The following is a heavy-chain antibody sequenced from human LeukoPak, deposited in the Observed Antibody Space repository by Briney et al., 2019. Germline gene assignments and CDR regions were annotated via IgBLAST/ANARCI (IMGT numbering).Heavy chain of an antibody. J-gene: IGHJ4*02. CDR2: IHNGGGTT. V-gene: IGHV3-23*01. CDR3: AKDSGFGGEDS. Sequence: GGSLRLSCAASGFTFSDDFMTWVRQAPGKGLELVSAIHNGGGTTSYADSVKGRFTISRDNSKNTLFLQMNSLRAEDTAVYYCAKDSGFGGEDSWGQGTLVTVSS. CDR1: GFTFSDDF. D-gene: IGHD3-16*01.